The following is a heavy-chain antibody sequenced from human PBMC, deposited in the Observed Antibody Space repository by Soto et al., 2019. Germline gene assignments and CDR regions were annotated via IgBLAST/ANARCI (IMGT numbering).Heavy chain of an antibody. CDR3: ARGFGEPNWFDP. CDR2: IYYSGST. Sequence: QVQLQESGPGLVKPSETLSLTCTVSGGSVSSGSYYWSWIRQPPGKGLEWIGYIYYSGSTNYNPSLKSRVTISVDTSKNQFSLKLSSVTAADTAVYYCARGFGEPNWFDPWGQGTLVPVSS. V-gene: IGHV4-61*01. CDR1: GGSVSSGSYY. D-gene: IGHD3-10*01. J-gene: IGHJ5*02.